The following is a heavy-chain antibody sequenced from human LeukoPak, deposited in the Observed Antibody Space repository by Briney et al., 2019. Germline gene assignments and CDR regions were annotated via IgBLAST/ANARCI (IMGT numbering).Heavy chain of an antibody. CDR2: INPSGGST. CDR1: GYTFTSYY. D-gene: IGHD1-26*01. V-gene: IGHV1-46*01. CDR3: ARDVGATTTSGNWFDP. J-gene: IGHJ5*02. Sequence: ASVKVSCKASGYTFTSYYMHWVRQGPGQGLELMGIINPSGGSTSYAQKFQGRVTRTRDTSTSTVYMELSSLRSEDTAMYYCARDVGATTTSGNWFDPWGQGTLVTVSS.